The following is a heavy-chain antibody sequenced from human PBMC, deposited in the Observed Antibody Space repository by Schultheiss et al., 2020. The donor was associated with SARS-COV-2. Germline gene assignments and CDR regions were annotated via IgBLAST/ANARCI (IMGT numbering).Heavy chain of an antibody. Sequence: SETLSLTCAVYGGSFSGYYWSWIRQPPGKGLEWIGYIYYSGSTNYNPSLKSRVTISVDTSKNQFSLKLSSVTAADTAVYYCARGSIAARLSFDYWGQGTLVTVSS. J-gene: IGHJ4*02. CDR1: GGSFSGYY. CDR2: IYYSGST. CDR3: ARGSIAARLSFDY. D-gene: IGHD6-6*01. V-gene: IGHV4-59*01.